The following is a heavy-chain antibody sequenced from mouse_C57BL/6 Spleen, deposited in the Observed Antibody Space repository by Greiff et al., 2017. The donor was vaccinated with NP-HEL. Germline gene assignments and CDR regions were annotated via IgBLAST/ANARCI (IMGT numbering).Heavy chain of an antibody. CDR1: GYTFTDYY. V-gene: IGHV1-26*01. CDR2: INPNNGGT. J-gene: IGHJ1*03. CDR3: ASGGTFDV. D-gene: IGHD4-1*01. Sequence: EVQLQQSGPELVKPGASVKISCKASGYTFTDYYMNWVKQSHGKSLEWIGDINPNNGGTSYNQKFKGKATLTVDKSSSTAYMELRSLTSEDSAVYYCASGGTFDVWGTGTTVTVSS.